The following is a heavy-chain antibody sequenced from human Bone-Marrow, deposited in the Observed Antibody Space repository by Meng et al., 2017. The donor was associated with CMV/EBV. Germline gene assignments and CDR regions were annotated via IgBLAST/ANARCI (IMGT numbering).Heavy chain of an antibody. V-gene: IGHV3-7*01. D-gene: IGHD3-10*01. CDR1: GLTFEDYG. Sequence: GGSRRLSWAAPGLTFEDYGMAWVRQAPGKGLEWVANIKQDGSEKYYVDSVKARFTISRDNAKTSLYLQMNSLRAEDTAVYYCARDLTTSVLLSFGESVCVPSYPYGMDVWGQGTTVTVSS. CDR2: IKQDGSEK. CDR3: ARDLTTSVLLSFGESVCVPSYPYGMDV. J-gene: IGHJ6*02.